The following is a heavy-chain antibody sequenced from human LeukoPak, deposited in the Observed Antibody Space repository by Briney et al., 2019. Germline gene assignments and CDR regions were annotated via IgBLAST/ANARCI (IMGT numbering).Heavy chain of an antibody. CDR1: GGSISSSSCY. CDR2: IYYSGST. CDR3: ARGRGYGGNYLRAFDI. Sequence: SETLSLTCTVSGGSISSSSCYWGWIRQPPGKGLEWIGSIYYSGSTYYNPSLKSRVTISVDTSKNQFSLKLSSVTAADTAVYYCARGRGYGGNYLRAFDIWGQGTMVSVSS. D-gene: IGHD1-26*01. V-gene: IGHV4-39*01. J-gene: IGHJ3*02.